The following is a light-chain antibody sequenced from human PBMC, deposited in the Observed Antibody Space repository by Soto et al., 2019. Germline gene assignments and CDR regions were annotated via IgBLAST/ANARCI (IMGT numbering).Light chain of an antibody. CDR1: SSNIGAGYD. CDR2: GNN. Sequence: QSVLTQPPSVSGAPGQRVTISCSGGSSNIGAGYDVHWYQQLPQTAPKLLIYGNNIRPSGVPDRFSGSKSGTSASLAITGLQAEDEADYYCTSFTSITTVVFGGGTKLTVL. J-gene: IGLJ2*01. V-gene: IGLV1-40*01. CDR3: TSFTSITTVV.